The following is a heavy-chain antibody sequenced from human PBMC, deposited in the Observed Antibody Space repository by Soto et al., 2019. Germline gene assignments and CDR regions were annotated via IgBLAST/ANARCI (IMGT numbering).Heavy chain of an antibody. D-gene: IGHD2-8*01. CDR2: ISSSSSYI. Sequence: GVLRLSCAASGFTFSSYSMNWVRQAPGKGLEWVSSISSSSSYIYYADSVKGRFTISRDNAKNSLYLQMNSLRAEDTAVYYCASLGYAQYYFDYWGQGTLVTVSS. J-gene: IGHJ4*02. V-gene: IGHV3-21*01. CDR3: ASLGYAQYYFDY. CDR1: GFTFSSYS.